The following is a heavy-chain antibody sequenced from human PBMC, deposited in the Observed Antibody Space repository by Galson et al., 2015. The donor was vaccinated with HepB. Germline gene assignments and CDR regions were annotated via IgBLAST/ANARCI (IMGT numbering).Heavy chain of an antibody. Sequence: SVKVSCKASGYTFTSYGISWVRQAPGQGLEWMGWISAYNGNTNYAQKLQGRVTMTTDTSTSTAYMELRSLRSDDTAVYYCARTTYYYDSSVYYFPEAFDIWGQGTMVTVSS. CDR3: ARTTYYYDSSVYYFPEAFDI. V-gene: IGHV1-18*01. CDR1: GYTFTSYG. J-gene: IGHJ3*02. D-gene: IGHD3-22*01. CDR2: ISAYNGNT.